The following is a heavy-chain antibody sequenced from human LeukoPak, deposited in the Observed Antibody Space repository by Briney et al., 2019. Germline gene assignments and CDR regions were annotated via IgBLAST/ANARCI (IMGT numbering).Heavy chain of an antibody. D-gene: IGHD4-11*01. J-gene: IGHJ4*02. CDR1: GGTFSTYA. V-gene: IGHV1-69*13. Sequence: ASVKVSCKASGGTFSTYAISWVRQAPGQGLEWMGGTIPIFDTANYAQKFQGRVTITADESTSTAYMELSSLRSEDTAVYYCARDWDYSNYLSFDYWGQGTLVTVSS. CDR2: TIPIFDTA. CDR3: ARDWDYSNYLSFDY.